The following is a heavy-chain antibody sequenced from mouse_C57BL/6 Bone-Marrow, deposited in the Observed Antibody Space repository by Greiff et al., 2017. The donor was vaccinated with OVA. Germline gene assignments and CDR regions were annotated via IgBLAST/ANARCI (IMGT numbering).Heavy chain of an antibody. CDR3: ARHEVPYYDGSWYFDV. V-gene: IGHV1-62-2*01. J-gene: IGHJ1*03. Sequence: VQLQESGAELVKPGASVKLSCKASGYTFTEYTIHWVKQRSGQGLEWIGWFYPGSGSIKYNEKFKDKATLTADKSSSTVYMELSRLTSEDSAVYFCARHEVPYYDGSWYFDVWGTGTTVTVSS. CDR1: GYTFTEYT. CDR2: FYPGSGSI. D-gene: IGHD1-1*01.